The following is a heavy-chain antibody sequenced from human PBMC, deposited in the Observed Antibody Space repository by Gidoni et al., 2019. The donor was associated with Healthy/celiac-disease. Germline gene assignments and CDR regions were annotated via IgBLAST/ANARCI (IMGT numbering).Heavy chain of an antibody. Sequence: QVQLQPWGAGLLKPSETLSLTCAVYGGSFSGYYWSWIRQPPGKGLEWIGEIKNSGSTNYHQSLKSRVTISVDTSKNQFSLKLSSVTAADTAVYYCARGPYIVVVVAAKDPKPYYFDYWGQGTLVTVSS. V-gene: IGHV4-34*01. CDR2: IKNSGST. CDR3: ARGPYIVVVVAAKDPKPYYFDY. J-gene: IGHJ4*02. D-gene: IGHD2-15*01. CDR1: GGSFSGYY.